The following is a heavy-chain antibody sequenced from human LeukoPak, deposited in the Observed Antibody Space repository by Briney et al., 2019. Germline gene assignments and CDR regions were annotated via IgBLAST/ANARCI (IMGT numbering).Heavy chain of an antibody. CDR1: GGSFSGYY. Sequence: SETLSLTCAVYGGSFSGYYWSWIRQPPGKGLEWIGEINHSGGTNYNPSLKSRVTISVDTSKNQFSLKLSSVTAADTAVYYCARGGEWELPFDYWGQGTLVTVSS. J-gene: IGHJ4*02. CDR3: ARGGEWELPFDY. V-gene: IGHV4-34*01. D-gene: IGHD1-26*01. CDR2: INHSGGT.